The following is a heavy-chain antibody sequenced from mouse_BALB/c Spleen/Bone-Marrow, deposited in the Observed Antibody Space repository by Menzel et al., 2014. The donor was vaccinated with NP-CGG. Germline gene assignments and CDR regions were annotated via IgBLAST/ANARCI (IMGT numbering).Heavy chain of an antibody. CDR3: ARRVITTGPGFAY. D-gene: IGHD2-4*01. V-gene: IGHV1-28*01. CDR2: IDPFNGVT. J-gene: IGHJ3*01. Sequence: EVQLQQSGPELMKPGASVKISCKASGYSFTSYYIHWVKQNHGKSLEWIGYIDPFNGVTIYNQEFMGKATLTADKSSSTACMHLSSLTSEDSAVYYCARRVITTGPGFAYWGQGTLVTVSA. CDR1: GYSFTSYY.